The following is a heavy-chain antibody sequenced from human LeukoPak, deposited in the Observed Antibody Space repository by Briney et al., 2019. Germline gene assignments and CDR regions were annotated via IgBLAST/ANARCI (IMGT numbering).Heavy chain of an antibody. V-gene: IGHV3-30-3*01. CDR1: GFTFSSYA. Sequence: PGRSLRLSCAVSGFTFSSYAMHWVRQAPGKGLEWVAVISYDGSNKYYADSAKGRFTISRDNSKNTLYLQMNSLRAEDTAVYYCARYDCSSTSCYGMDVWGQGTTVTVSS. J-gene: IGHJ6*02. CDR3: ARYDCSSTSCYGMDV. D-gene: IGHD2-2*01. CDR2: ISYDGSNK.